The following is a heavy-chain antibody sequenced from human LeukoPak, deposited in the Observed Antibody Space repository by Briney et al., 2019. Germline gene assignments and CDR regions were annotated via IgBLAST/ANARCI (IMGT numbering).Heavy chain of an antibody. V-gene: IGHV1-46*01. CDR3: AGPNTAMVTNDAVEI. D-gene: IGHD5-18*01. CDR1: GYTFISYY. Sequence: ASVKVSCKASGYTFISYYVHWVRQAPGQGLEWMGMINSSGGSTSYARKFQGRATMTRDTSTSTIYMELSSLTSEDTAVYYCAGPNTAMVTNDAVEIWGHGTMVTVSS. CDR2: INSSGGST. J-gene: IGHJ3*02.